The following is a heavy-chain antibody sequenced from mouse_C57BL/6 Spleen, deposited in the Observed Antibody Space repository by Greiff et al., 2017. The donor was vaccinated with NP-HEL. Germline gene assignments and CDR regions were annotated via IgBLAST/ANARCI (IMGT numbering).Heavy chain of an antibody. CDR2: IDPETGGT. V-gene: IGHV1-15*01. J-gene: IGHJ3*01. CDR3: TRQEVFAY. CDR1: GYTFTDYE. Sequence: VQLQQSGAELVRPGASVTLSCKASGYTFTDYEMHWVKQTPVHGLEWIGAIDPETGGTAYNQKFKGKAILTADKSSSTAYMELRSLTSEDSAGYYCTRQEVFAYWGQGTLVTVAA.